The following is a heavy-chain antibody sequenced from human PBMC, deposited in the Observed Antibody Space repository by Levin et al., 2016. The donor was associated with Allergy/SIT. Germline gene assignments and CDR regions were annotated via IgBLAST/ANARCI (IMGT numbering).Heavy chain of an antibody. D-gene: IGHD3-16*01. J-gene: IGHJ5*02. Sequence: GESLKISCAASGFTFSSYSMNWVRQAPGKGLEWVSSISSSSSYIYYADSVKGRFTISRDNAKNSLYLQMNSLRAEDTAVYYCARARGGWFDPWGQGTLVTVSS. CDR2: ISSSSSYI. CDR1: GFTFSSYS. V-gene: IGHV3-21*01. CDR3: ARARGGWFDP.